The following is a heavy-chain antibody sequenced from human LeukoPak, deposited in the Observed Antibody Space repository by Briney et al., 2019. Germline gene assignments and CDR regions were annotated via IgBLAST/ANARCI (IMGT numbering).Heavy chain of an antibody. Sequence: GGSLRLSCAASGFTFNDHYMHWVRQAPGKGLEWVAFIRYDGSNKYYADSVKGRFTISRDNSKNTLYLQMNSLRAEDTAVYYCAKGDVLRYFDWLSFDYWGQGTLVTVSS. V-gene: IGHV3-30*02. CDR2: IRYDGSNK. D-gene: IGHD3-9*01. CDR3: AKGDVLRYFDWLSFDY. CDR1: GFTFNDHY. J-gene: IGHJ4*02.